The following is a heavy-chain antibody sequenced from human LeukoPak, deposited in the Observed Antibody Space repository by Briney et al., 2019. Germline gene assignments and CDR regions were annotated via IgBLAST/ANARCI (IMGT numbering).Heavy chain of an antibody. CDR3: ARGDYGGNLDY. V-gene: IGHV1-18*01. D-gene: IGHD4-23*01. CDR1: GYTFTSYG. Sequence: GASVKVSCKASGYTFTSYGISWVRQAPGQGLEWMGWISAYNGNTNYAQKFQGRVTITTDESTSTAYMELSSLRSEDTAVYYCARGDYGGNLDYWGQGTLVTVSS. J-gene: IGHJ4*02. CDR2: ISAYNGNT.